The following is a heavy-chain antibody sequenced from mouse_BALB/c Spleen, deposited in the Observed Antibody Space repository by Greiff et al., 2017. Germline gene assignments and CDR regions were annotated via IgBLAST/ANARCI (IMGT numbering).Heavy chain of an antibody. V-gene: IGHV5-6*02. Sequence: EVMLVESGGDLVKPGGSLKLSCAASGFTFSSYGMSWVRQTPDKRLEWVATISSGGSYTYYPDSVKGRFTISRDNAKNTLYLQMSSLKSEDTAMYYCARRDCSFDYWGQGTTLTVSS. CDR1: GFTFSSYG. CDR2: ISSGGSYT. J-gene: IGHJ2*01. CDR3: ARRDCSFDY.